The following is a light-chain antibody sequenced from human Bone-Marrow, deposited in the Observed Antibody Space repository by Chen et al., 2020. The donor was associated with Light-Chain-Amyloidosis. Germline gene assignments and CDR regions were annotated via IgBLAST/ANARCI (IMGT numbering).Light chain of an antibody. CDR3: QSADSSCTYEVI. J-gene: IGLJ2*01. Sequence: SYELTQPPSVSVSHGQTARITCSGDDLPTKYAYWYQQKPGQAPVLVIHRDTERPSGISARFSGSSSGTTATLTISGVQAEDEADYHCQSADSSCTYEVIFGGGTKLTVL. V-gene: IGLV3-25*03. CDR2: RDT. CDR1: DLPTKY.